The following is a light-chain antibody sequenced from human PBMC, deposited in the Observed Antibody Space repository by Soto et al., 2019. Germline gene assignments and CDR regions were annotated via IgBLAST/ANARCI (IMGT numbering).Light chain of an antibody. CDR3: QQGYSFPVT. V-gene: IGKV3D-15*01. CDR2: GAS. J-gene: IGKJ4*01. Sequence: EIVMTQSPATLSASPGERPTLSCRASQSVNIYLAWYQQKPGQXPRXXIFGASSRATGIAARFSGSASGTDLTITIRSLQPEDCETYDGQQGYSFPVTFGGGTKVEIK. CDR1: QSVNIY.